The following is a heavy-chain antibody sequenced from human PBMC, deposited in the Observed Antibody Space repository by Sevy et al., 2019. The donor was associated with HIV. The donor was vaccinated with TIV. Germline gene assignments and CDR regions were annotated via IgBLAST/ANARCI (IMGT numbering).Heavy chain of an antibody. CDR2: ISYDGSNK. CDR1: GFTFSSYA. V-gene: IGHV3-30*04. D-gene: IGHD3-3*01. CDR3: ARSFGRTIFGVVDDAFDI. J-gene: IGHJ3*02. Sequence: GGPLRLSCAASGFTFSSYAMHWVRQAPGKGLEWVAVISYDGSNKYYADSVKGRFTISRDNSKNTLYLQMNSLRAEDTAVYYCARSFGRTIFGVVDDAFDIWGQGTMVTVSS.